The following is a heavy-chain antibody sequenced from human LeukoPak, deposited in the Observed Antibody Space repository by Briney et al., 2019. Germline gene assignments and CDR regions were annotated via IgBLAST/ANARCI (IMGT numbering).Heavy chain of an antibody. V-gene: IGHV1-18*01. CDR1: GYTFTSYG. CDR2: ISAYNGNT. CDR3: AREGNYGGNSPTFDY. D-gene: IGHD4-23*01. J-gene: IGHJ4*02. Sequence: ASVKVSCKASGYTFTSYGISWVRQAPGQGLEWMGWISAYNGNTDYAQKFQGRVTMTTDTSTSTAYMELRSLRSDDTAVYYCAREGNYGGNSPTFDYWGQGTLVTVSS.